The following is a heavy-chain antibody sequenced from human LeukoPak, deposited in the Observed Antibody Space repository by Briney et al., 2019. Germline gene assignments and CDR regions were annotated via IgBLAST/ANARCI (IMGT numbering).Heavy chain of an antibody. D-gene: IGHD6-13*01. J-gene: IGHJ4*02. Sequence: TSETLSLTCTVSGGSISSYYWSWIRQPPGKGLEWIGYIYYSGSTNYNPSLKSRVTISVDTSKNQFSLKLSSVTAADTAVYYCARVGIAAAEYYFGYWGQGTLVTVSS. CDR2: IYYSGST. CDR1: GGSISSYY. CDR3: ARVGIAAAEYYFGY. V-gene: IGHV4-59*01.